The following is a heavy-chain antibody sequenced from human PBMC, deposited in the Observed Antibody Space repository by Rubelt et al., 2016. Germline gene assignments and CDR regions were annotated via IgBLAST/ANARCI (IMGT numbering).Heavy chain of an antibody. V-gene: IGHV3-7*01. J-gene: IGHJ3*01. Sequence: RLSCAASGFTFSSYWMSWARQAPGKGLEWLANIKEDGSETYHVDSVRGRFTISRDNAKNSVYLQMNSLRAEDTAVYYCARETRVTIFGVAHGAFDVWGQGTMVTVSS. CDR1: GFTFSSYW. D-gene: IGHD3-3*01. CDR2: IKEDGSET. CDR3: ARETRVTIFGVAHGAFDV.